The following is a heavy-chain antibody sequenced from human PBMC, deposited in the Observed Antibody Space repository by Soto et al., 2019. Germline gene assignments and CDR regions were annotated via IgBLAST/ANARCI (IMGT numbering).Heavy chain of an antibody. V-gene: IGHV4-59*08. CDR3: ARHPRYSPSDYYYCYMDV. CDR2: IHYSGST. D-gene: IGHD1-1*01. J-gene: IGHJ6*03. CDR1: GGSISFYF. Sequence: SETLSLTCTVSGGSISFYFWSWIRQPPGKGLEYIGYIHYSGSTNYNPSLQSRVTISADTSKNQFSLKLSSVTAADSAVYYCARHPRYSPSDYYYCYMDVWGIVTTFTVSS.